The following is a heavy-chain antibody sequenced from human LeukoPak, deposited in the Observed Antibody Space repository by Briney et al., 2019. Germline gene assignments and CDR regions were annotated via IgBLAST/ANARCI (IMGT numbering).Heavy chain of an antibody. V-gene: IGHV4-61*02. Sequence: SETLSITCTVSGGSISSGSYYWSWIRQPAGKGLEWIGRIYTSGSTNYNPSLKSRVTISVDTSKNQFSLKLSSVTAADTAVYYCARGGTIFGVVPRGVNWFDPWGQGTLVTVSS. CDR1: GGSISSGSYY. CDR3: ARGGTIFGVVPRGVNWFDP. CDR2: IYTSGST. J-gene: IGHJ5*02. D-gene: IGHD3-3*01.